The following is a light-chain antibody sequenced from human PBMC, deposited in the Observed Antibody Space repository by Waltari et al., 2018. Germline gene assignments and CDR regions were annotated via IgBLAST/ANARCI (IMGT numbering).Light chain of an antibody. J-gene: IGLJ1*01. CDR2: KVI. V-gene: IGLV2-23*02. CDR1: NRDVGNYNL. CDR3: CSYAGSGTYV. Sequence: QSALTQHASVSGTPGQSITISCNGTNRDVGNYNLVSWYHHHPGEAPKLMICKVIKRPSGVSNRFSGSKSGNTASLTISGLQAEDEADYYCCSYAGSGTYVFGTGTKVTVL.